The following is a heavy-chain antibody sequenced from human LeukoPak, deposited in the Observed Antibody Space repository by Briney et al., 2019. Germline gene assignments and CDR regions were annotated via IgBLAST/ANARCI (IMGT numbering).Heavy chain of an antibody. V-gene: IGHV3-53*01. J-gene: IGHJ3*02. CDR3: VRVIVSGYYDAFDM. D-gene: IGHD3-3*01. CDR2: IYSGGST. Sequence: PGGSLRLSCAASGFTVSSNYMSWVRQAPGKGLEWVSIIYSGGSTYYADSVKGRFTISRDNSKNTLWLQMNSLRAEDTAVYHCVRVIVSGYYDAFDMWGQGTMVTVSS. CDR1: GFTVSSNY.